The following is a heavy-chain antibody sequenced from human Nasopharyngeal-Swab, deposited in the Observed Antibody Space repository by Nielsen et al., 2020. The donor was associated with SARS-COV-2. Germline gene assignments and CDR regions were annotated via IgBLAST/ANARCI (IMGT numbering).Heavy chain of an antibody. CDR3: ARAGGGYSYADY. CDR1: GFTFSSYA. J-gene: IGHJ4*02. D-gene: IGHD5-18*01. V-gene: IGHV3-30-3*01. Sequence: GESLKISCAASGFTFSSYAIHWVRQAPGKGLEWVAVISYDGSNKYYADSVKGRFTISRDNSRNTLYLQMNRLRAEDTAVYYCARAGGGYSYADYWGQGTLVTVSS. CDR2: ISYDGSNK.